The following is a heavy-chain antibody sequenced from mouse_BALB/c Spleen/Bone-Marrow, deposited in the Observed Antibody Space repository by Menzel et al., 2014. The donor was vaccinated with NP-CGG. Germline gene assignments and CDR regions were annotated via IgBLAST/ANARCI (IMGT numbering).Heavy chain of an antibody. J-gene: IGHJ2*01. Sequence: EVMLVESGAELVKPGASVKLSCTASGFNIKDTYMHRVKQRPEQGLEWIGRIDPANGNTKYDPKFQGKATITADTSSNTAYLQLSSLTSEDTAVYYCAYGSSYDYFDYWGQGTTLTVSS. CDR1: GFNIKDTY. D-gene: IGHD1-1*01. CDR3: AYGSSYDYFDY. V-gene: IGHV14-3*02. CDR2: IDPANGNT.